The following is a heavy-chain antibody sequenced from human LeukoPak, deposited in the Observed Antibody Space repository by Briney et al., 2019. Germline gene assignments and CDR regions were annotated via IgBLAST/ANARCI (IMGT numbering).Heavy chain of an antibody. CDR2: IYYSGST. CDR3: ARGRKDYYDSSGYYYPFDI. D-gene: IGHD3-22*01. Sequence: SETLSLTCTVSGGSISSYYWSWIRQPPGKGLEWIGYIYYSGSTNYNPSLKSRVTISVDTSKNQFSLKLSSVTAADTAVYYCARGRKDYYDSSGYYYPFDIWGQGTMVTVSS. V-gene: IGHV4-59*01. J-gene: IGHJ3*02. CDR1: GGSISSYY.